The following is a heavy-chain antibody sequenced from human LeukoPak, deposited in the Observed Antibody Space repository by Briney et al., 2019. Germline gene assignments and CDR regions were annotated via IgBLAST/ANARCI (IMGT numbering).Heavy chain of an antibody. Sequence: GVSLRLSCAASGFTFSTSWMHGVRQARGKGLVWVSRISTDGTYTSSADAVKGRFTTSRDNAKNTLYLQMSSLRAEDTAVYYRTRDLHVWGQGTLVTVSS. CDR3: TRDLHV. J-gene: IGHJ4*02. CDR2: ISTDGTYT. CDR1: GFTFSTSW. V-gene: IGHV3-74*01.